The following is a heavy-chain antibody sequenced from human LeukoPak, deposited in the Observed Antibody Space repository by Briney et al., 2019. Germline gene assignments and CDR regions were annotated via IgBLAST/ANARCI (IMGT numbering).Heavy chain of an antibody. CDR2: ISGSGGST. CDR3: AKGGSGWYGGRFDY. J-gene: IGHJ4*02. V-gene: IGHV3-23*01. CDR1: GFTFSSYS. D-gene: IGHD6-19*01. Sequence: PGGSLRLSCAASGFTFSSYSMNWVRQAPGKGLEWVSAISGSGGSTYYADSVKGRFTISRDNSRNTLYLQMNSLRAEDTAVYYCAKGGSGWYGGRFDYWGQGTLVTVSS.